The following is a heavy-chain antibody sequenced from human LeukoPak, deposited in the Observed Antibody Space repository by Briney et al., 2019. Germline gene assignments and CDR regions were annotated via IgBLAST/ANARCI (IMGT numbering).Heavy chain of an antibody. V-gene: IGHV3-9*01. D-gene: IGHD6-13*01. Sequence: PGGSLRLSCAASGFTFDDYAMHWVRQAPGKGLEWVSGISWNSGSIGYADSVKGRFTISRDNAKNSLYLQMNSLRAEDTALYYCAKGVAAAEGPFDYWGQGTLVTVSS. CDR1: GFTFDDYA. CDR3: AKGVAAAEGPFDY. CDR2: ISWNSGSI. J-gene: IGHJ4*02.